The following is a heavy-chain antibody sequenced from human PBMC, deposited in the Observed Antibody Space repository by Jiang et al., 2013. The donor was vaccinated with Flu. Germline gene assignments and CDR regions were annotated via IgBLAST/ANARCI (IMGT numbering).Heavy chain of an antibody. V-gene: IGHV1-46*01. CDR1: GYTFTSYY. J-gene: IGHJ6*02. CDR2: INPSGGST. CDR3: ARRGIAVAEYYYYGMDV. Sequence: KKPGASVKVSCKASGYTFTSYYMHWVRQAPGQGLEWMGIINPSGGSTSYAQKFQGRVTMTRDTSTSTVYMELSSLRSEDTAVYYCARRGIAVAEYYYYGMDVWGQGTTVTVSS. D-gene: IGHD6-19*01.